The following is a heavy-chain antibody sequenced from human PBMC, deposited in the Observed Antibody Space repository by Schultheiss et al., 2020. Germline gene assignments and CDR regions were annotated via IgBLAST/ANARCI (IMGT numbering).Heavy chain of an antibody. V-gene: IGHV4-34*01. Sequence: SQTLSLTCAVYGGSFSGYYWSWIRQPPGKGLEWIGEINHSGSTNYNPSLKSRVTMSVDTSKSQFSLKLSSVTAADTALYYCASGRRYGGLDVWGQGTTVTVSS. D-gene: IGHD2-15*01. CDR2: INHSGST. CDR3: ASGRRYGGLDV. J-gene: IGHJ6*02. CDR1: GGSFSGYY.